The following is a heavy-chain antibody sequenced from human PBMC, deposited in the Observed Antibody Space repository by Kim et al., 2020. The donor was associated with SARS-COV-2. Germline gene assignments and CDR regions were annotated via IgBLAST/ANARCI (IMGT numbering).Heavy chain of an antibody. Sequence: GGSLRLSCGASGFTFSDSAMHWVRRASGKGLEWVGRIRSKANGYATAYSASVRGRFTISRDDSRNTAYLQMNSLKTEDTAVYYCTRGPGTTLAFWDAFD. J-gene: IGHJ3*02. CDR1: GFTFSDSA. CDR2: IRSKANGYAT. D-gene: IGHD1-1*01. V-gene: IGHV3-73*01. CDR3: TRGPGTTLAFWDAFD.